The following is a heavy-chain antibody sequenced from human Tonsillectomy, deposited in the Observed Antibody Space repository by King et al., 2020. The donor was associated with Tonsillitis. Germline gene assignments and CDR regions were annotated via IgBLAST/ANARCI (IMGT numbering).Heavy chain of an antibody. CDR3: ARGVAAAGTGS. V-gene: IGHV7-4-1*02. CDR1: GYNFTNYV. CDR2: INTNTGNP. Sequence: VQLVESGSELKKPGASVKVSCKASGYNFTNYVINWVRQAPGQELEWMGWINTNTGNPTYAQGFTGRFVFALDTSVRTAFLQISSLKAEDTAVYYCARGVAAAGTGSWGQGTLVTVSS. D-gene: IGHD6-13*01. J-gene: IGHJ5*02.